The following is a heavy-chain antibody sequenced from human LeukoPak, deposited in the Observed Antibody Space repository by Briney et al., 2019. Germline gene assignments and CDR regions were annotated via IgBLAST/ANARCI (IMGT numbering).Heavy chain of an antibody. V-gene: IGHV3-7*05. CDR1: GFTFSSYW. Sequence: GGSLRLSCAASGFTFSSYWMTWVRQAPGEGLEWVASIKQDGSEKYYVDSVKGRFTISRDNAKNSLYLQMNSLRAEDTAVYYCARDAGTGVQWLVRGDCWGQGALVTVAS. CDR2: IKQDGSEK. D-gene: IGHD6-19*01. CDR3: ARDAGTGVQWLVRGDC. J-gene: IGHJ4*02.